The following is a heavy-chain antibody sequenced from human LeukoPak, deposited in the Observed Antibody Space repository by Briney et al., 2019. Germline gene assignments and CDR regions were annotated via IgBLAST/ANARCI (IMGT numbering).Heavy chain of an antibody. CDR1: GFTFSSYD. CDR3: AKLAKYFYGSETYYFFEH. D-gene: IGHD3-10*01. Sequence: PGGSLRLSCAASGFTFSSYDMHWVRQAPGKGLEWVANINQDGTEKYYVDSVKGRFTISRDNAKNSLYLQMNSLRVEDTAVYYCAKLAKYFYGSETYYFFEHWGQGTPVTASS. J-gene: IGHJ4*02. V-gene: IGHV3-7*01. CDR2: INQDGTEK.